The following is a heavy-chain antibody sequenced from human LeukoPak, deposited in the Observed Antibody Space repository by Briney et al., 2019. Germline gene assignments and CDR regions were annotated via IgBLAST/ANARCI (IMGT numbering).Heavy chain of an antibody. J-gene: IGHJ4*02. CDR2: IWYDGSNK. D-gene: IGHD2-21*01. CDR1: GFTFSSYG. V-gene: IGHV3-33*01. Sequence: GGSLRLSCAASGFTFSSYGMHWVRQAPGKGLEWAAVIWYDGSNKYYADSVKGRFTISRDNAKNSLYLQMNSLRAEDTAVYYCARPARAYCGGDCPIDYWGQGTLVTVSS. CDR3: ARPARAYCGGDCPIDY.